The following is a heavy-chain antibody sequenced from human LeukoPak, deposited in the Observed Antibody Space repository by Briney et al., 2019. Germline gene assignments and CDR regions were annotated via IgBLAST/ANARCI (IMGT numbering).Heavy chain of an antibody. V-gene: IGHV3-23*01. J-gene: IGHJ4*02. CDR2: ISGSGDTT. Sequence: GGSLRLSCAASGFTFSSYVMNWVRQAPGKGLEWVSVISGSGDTTYYADSVEGRFTISRDNSKNTLYLQMNGLRAEDTAVYYCAKDGVRGDFSNSWDVFDYWGQGTLVTVSS. D-gene: IGHD6-13*01. CDR1: GFTFSSYV. CDR3: AKDGVRGDFSNSWDVFDY.